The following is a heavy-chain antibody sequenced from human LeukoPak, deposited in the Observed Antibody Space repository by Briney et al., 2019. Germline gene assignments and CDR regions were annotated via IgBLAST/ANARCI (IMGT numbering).Heavy chain of an antibody. Sequence: GGSLRLSCAASGFTVSSNYMSWVRQAPGKGLEWVSVIYSDGSTYYADSVKGRFTISRDNSKNTLYLQMNSLRAEDTAVYYCARERSGWSYTFDYWGQGTLVTVSS. CDR2: IYSDGST. V-gene: IGHV3-53*01. D-gene: IGHD6-19*01. CDR1: GFTVSSNY. CDR3: ARERSGWSYTFDY. J-gene: IGHJ4*02.